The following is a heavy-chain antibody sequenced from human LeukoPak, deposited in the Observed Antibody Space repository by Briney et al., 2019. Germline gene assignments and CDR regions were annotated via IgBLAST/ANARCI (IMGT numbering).Heavy chain of an antibody. CDR3: AKGGWGTVLDY. J-gene: IGHJ4*02. Sequence: GGSLRLSCAASGFTVSSNYMSWVRQAPGKGLEWVSVIYSGGSTYYADSVKGRFTISRDNSKNTLYLQLNSLRPEDTAVYYCAKGGWGTVLDYWGQGTLVTVSP. CDR1: GFTVSSNY. V-gene: IGHV3-53*01. D-gene: IGHD3-16*01. CDR2: IYSGGST.